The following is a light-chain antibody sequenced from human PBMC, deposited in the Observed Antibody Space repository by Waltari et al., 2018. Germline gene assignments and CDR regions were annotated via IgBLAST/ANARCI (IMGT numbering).Light chain of an antibody. CDR2: AAS. Sequence: DIQMTQSPSSVSASVGDRVTITCRASQGISSHLAWFQQKPGKAPKYLIYAASSLQRRVPSKFSGSRSGTEFTLTINSLQPEDFATYYCQQYSGYPRTFGQGTRVEI. CDR1: QGISSH. J-gene: IGKJ1*01. V-gene: IGKV1-16*02. CDR3: QQYSGYPRT.